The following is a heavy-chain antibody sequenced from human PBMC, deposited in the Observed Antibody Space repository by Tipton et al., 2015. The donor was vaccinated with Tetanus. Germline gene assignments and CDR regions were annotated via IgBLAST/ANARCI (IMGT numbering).Heavy chain of an antibody. V-gene: IGHV4-34*01. CDR3: ARGTWLYTSTYHRHWLDP. Sequence: TLSLTCAVYGGSLSRYYWTWIRQPPGKGLERIGEDDDSGSNNYSPSLKGRVTISLDTSKNEFSLTVSSVTAADTAVYYCARGTWLYTSTYHRHWLDPWGQGTLVTVSS. CDR1: GGSLSRYY. D-gene: IGHD6-13*01. J-gene: IGHJ5*02. CDR2: DDDSGSN.